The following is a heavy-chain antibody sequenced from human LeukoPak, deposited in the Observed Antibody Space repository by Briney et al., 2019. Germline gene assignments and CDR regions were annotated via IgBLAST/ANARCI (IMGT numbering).Heavy chain of an antibody. Sequence: GGSLRLSCAASGFTFSDYCMTWIRQAPGKGLEWVAYITSSGSITYYADSVKGRFTISRDNPEKSLYLQMNSLRAEDTAVYYCARVCGSGSYYPLYSDYWGQGTLVTVSS. V-gene: IGHV3-11*01. CDR1: GFTFSDYC. CDR3: ARVCGSGSYYPLYSDY. CDR2: ITSSGSIT. D-gene: IGHD3-10*01. J-gene: IGHJ4*02.